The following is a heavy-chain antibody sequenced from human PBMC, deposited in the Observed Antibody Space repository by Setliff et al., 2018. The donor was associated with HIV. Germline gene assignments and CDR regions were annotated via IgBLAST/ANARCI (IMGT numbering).Heavy chain of an antibody. Sequence: PSETLSLTCAVSGGSISSSNWWSWVRQPPGKGLEWIGAIYHSGSTNYHPSLKSLFTISVDKSKNHFSLKLSSVTAAVTAVYYCARVGITMVRGVIISPDLDYWGQGTLVTVS. CDR2: IYHSGST. J-gene: IGHJ4*02. V-gene: IGHV4-4*02. CDR3: ARVGITMVRGVIISPDLDY. D-gene: IGHD3-10*01. CDR1: GGSISSSNW.